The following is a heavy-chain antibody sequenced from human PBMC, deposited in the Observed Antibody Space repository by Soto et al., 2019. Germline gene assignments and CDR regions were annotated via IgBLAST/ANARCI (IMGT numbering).Heavy chain of an antibody. CDR1: GGSVSPASYN. J-gene: IGHJ6*02. CDR3: ARDGHGMDV. CDR2: VFFTGIT. V-gene: IGHV4-61*01. Sequence: QVQLQESGPGLVRPSETLSLTCTVSGGSVSPASYNWSWLRRPPGKGLEWNRNVFFTGITHYNPSLSNPVPMSVDKSNNHSSLTVTSVTAANTAVYYCARDGHGMDVCDQGPTVNVAS.